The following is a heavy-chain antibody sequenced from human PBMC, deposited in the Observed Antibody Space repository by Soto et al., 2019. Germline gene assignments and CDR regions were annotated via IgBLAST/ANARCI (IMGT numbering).Heavy chain of an antibody. V-gene: IGHV5-51*01. CDR2: INPADSDI. Sequence: GESPKISCQGSGYSFTSNWIGWVRQMPGKGLEWMGIINPADSDIKYSPSFQGQVTISADKSIGTAYLQWSSLKASDTAMYYCARHQRDDASRKIDCWGQGTLGTVSS. CDR3: ARHQRDDASRKIDC. CDR1: GYSFTSNW. D-gene: IGHD3-9*01. J-gene: IGHJ1*01.